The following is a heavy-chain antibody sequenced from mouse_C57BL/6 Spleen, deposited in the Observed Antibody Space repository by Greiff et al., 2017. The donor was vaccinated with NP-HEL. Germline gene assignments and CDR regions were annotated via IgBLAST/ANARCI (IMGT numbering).Heavy chain of an antibody. V-gene: IGHV5-15*01. CDR3: ASHKDYAMDY. Sequence: EVQGVESGGGLVQPGGSLKLSCAASGFTFSDYGMAWVRQAPRKGPEWVAFISNLAYSIYYADTVTGRFTIARENAKNTLYLEMSSLRSEDTAMYYCASHKDYAMDYWGQGTSVTVSS. CDR1: GFTFSDYG. J-gene: IGHJ4*01. CDR2: ISNLAYSI.